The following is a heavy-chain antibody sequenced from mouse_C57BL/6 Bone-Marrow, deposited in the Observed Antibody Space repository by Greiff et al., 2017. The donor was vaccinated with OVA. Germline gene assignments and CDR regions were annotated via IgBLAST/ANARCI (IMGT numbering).Heavy chain of an antibody. CDR3: TTGYYGSSYVDFDV. CDR1: GFNIKDDY. Sequence: EVQLQESGAELVRPGASVKLSCTASGFNIKDDYMHWVKQRPEQGLEWIGWIDPENGDTEYASKFQGKATITADTSSNTAYLQLSSLTSEDTAVYYCTTGYYGSSYVDFDVWGTGTTVTVSS. V-gene: IGHV14-4*01. CDR2: IDPENGDT. D-gene: IGHD1-1*01. J-gene: IGHJ1*03.